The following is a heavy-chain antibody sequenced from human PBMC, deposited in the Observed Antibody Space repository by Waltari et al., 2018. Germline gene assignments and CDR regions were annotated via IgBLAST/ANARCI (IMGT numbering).Heavy chain of an antibody. CDR2: IIASFVTA. Sequence: QVQLVQSGAEVKKPGSSVKVSCKASGGTFSSYAISWVRQAPGQGLEWVGGIIASFVTAEHAQECRGSVTITADGSTSTAYMELSSLRSEDTAVYYCARVGSSSWYTGWFDPWGQGTLVTVSS. CDR3: ARVGSSSWYTGWFDP. V-gene: IGHV1-69*01. D-gene: IGHD6-13*01. J-gene: IGHJ5*02. CDR1: GGTFSSYA.